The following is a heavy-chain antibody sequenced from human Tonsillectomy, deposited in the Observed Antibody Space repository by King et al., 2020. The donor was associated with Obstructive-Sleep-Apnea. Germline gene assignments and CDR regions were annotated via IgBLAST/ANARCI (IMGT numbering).Heavy chain of an antibody. V-gene: IGHV3-21*01. J-gene: IGHJ3*02. CDR3: ARDLISGEGSQYAFDI. D-gene: IGHD1-26*01. CDR2: ISSSSRYI. Sequence: VQLVESGGGLVKPGGSLRLSCVASGFTFSTYSINWVRQAPGKGLEWVSCISSSSRYIYYADSVKGPLTISRDNAKNSLYLQMNSLRAEDTALYYCARDLISGEGSQYAFDIWGQGTMVTVSS. CDR1: GFTFSTYS.